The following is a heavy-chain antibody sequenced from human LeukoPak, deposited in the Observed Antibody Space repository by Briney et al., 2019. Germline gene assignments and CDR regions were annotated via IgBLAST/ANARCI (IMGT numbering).Heavy chain of an antibody. D-gene: IGHD6-13*01. Sequence: GGSLSLSCAASGFTFSSYAVSWVRQATEEGLEWVSAISGSGGSTYYADSVKGRFTISRDNSKNTLYLQMNSLRAEDTAVYYCAKIRDRSSSWYFDYWGQGTLVTVSS. CDR3: AKIRDRSSSWYFDY. J-gene: IGHJ4*02. CDR1: GFTFSSYA. CDR2: ISGSGGST. V-gene: IGHV3-23*01.